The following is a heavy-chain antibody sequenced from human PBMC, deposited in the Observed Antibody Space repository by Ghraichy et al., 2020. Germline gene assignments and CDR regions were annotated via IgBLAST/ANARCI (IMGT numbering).Heavy chain of an antibody. D-gene: IGHD5-24*01. J-gene: IGHJ3*02. CDR3: VRSRDGYNYEFDFDI. CDR2: IYYSGST. CDR1: GGSISTYY. V-gene: IGHV4-59*01. Sequence: ESLNISCTVSGGSISTYYWSWIRQSPGKGLEWIGYIYYSGSTNYNPSLKSRVTISVDTSKNRFSLKLSSVTAADTAVYYCVRSRDGYNYEFDFDIWGQGTMVTVSS.